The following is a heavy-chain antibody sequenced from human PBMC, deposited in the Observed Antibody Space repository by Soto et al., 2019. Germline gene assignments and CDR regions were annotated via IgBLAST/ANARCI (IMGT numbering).Heavy chain of an antibody. D-gene: IGHD2-21*02. CDR3: ARDLWGYCGTDCYPLDV. CDR2: LYNSGST. Sequence: QVRLQESGPGLVKPSETLSLTCTVSGGSIRSYYWSWIRQAPGKGLEWIGYLYNSGSTVYNPSLKSRVTISVDXSXNXVSPKLNSVTAADTAVYYCARDLWGYCGTDCYPLDVWGQGTTVTVSS. V-gene: IGHV4-59*01. J-gene: IGHJ6*02. CDR1: GGSIRSYY.